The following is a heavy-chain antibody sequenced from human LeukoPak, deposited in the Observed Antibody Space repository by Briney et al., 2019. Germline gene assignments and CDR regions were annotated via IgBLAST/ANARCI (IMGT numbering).Heavy chain of an antibody. CDR1: GYTLTELS. CDR3: ATGSPNLRFLEWLLMDV. J-gene: IGHJ6*02. CDR2: FDPEDGET. V-gene: IGHV1-24*01. Sequence: ASVKVSCKVSGYTLTELSMHWVRQAPGKGLEWTGGFDPEDGETIYAQKFQGRVTMTEDTSTDTAYMELSSLRSEDTAVYYCATGSPNLRFLEWLLMDVWGQGTTVTVSS. D-gene: IGHD3-3*01.